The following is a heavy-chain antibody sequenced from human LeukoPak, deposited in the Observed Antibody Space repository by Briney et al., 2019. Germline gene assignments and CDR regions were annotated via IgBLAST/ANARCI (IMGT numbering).Heavy chain of an antibody. CDR3: AREIFGSGSYPDF. Sequence: ARSLRCYGSASGFAFNTYAMHWLRHAPGQGLKGVTLIWHDGTQKFYSNHVRGHFTISRDNSKNTMSLQMNKLRPEDTPVYYCAREIFGSGSYPDFWGQGTLVTVSS. D-gene: IGHD3-10*01. V-gene: IGHV3-33*01. CDR2: IWHDGTQK. J-gene: IGHJ4*02. CDR1: GFAFNTYA.